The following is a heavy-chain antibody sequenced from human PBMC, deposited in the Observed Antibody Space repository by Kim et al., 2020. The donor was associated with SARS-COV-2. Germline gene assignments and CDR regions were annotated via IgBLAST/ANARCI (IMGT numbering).Heavy chain of an antibody. V-gene: IGHV1-3*01. J-gene: IGHJ4*02. CDR2: IDADNGNT. CDR3: ARNEDY. Sequence: ASVKVSCKASGYTFTSYAFHWVRQAPGQRLEWMGWIDADNGNTKYSQKFLGRVTITRDTSARTAYMELGSLRSEDTAVYYCARNEDYWGQGTLVTVSS. CDR1: GYTFTSYA.